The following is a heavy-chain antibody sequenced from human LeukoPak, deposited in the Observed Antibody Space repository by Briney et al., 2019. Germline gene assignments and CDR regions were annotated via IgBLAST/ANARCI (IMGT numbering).Heavy chain of an antibody. CDR1: GYSFTGYA. J-gene: IGHJ4*02. D-gene: IGHD6-13*01. CDR2: INTNTGNP. V-gene: IGHV7-4-1*02. Sequence: ASVKVSCKASGYSFTGYAMNWVRQAPGHGLEWMGWINTNTGNPTYAQGFTGRFVFSLDTSVTTAYLQISSLKTEDTAVYYCARALSIAAAAGGYWGQGTLVTVSS. CDR3: ARALSIAAAAGGY.